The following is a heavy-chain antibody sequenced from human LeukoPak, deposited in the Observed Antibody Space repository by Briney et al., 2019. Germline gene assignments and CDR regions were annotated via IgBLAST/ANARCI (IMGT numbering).Heavy chain of an antibody. V-gene: IGHV3-23*01. CDR3: AKDPDYYDSSGYNAFDI. D-gene: IGHD3-22*01. J-gene: IGHJ3*02. CDR2: ISGSGGST. CDR1: GFTFSSYA. Sequence: GGSLRLSCAASGFTFSSYAMSWVRQAPGKGLEWVSAISGSGGSTYYADSVKGRFTISRDNSKNTLYLQMNSLRAEDMAVYYCAKDPDYYDSSGYNAFDIWGQGTMVTVSS.